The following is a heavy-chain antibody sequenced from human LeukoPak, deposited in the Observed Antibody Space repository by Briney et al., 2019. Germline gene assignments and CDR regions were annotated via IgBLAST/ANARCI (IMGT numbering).Heavy chain of an antibody. CDR2: INPNSGGT. D-gene: IGHD1-7*01. Sequence: ASVKVSCKASGYTFTGYYMHWVRQAPGQGLEWMGWINPNSGGTNYAQKFQGRVTMTRDTSISTAYMELSRLRSDDTAVYYCARVELRVGYNWFDPWGQGTLVTVSS. CDR1: GYTFTGYY. J-gene: IGHJ5*02. V-gene: IGHV1-2*02. CDR3: ARVELRVGYNWFDP.